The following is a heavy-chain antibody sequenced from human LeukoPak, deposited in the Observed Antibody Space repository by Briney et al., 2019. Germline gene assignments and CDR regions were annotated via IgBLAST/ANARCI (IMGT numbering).Heavy chain of an antibody. CDR3: ARHNGLVSGAEVAGLYPDY. Sequence: GESLKISCQASGYTFPNKWIGWVRQMPGKGLEWMGVIFPDDSDTRYSPSFQGQVTISADKSTNTAYLQWSSLEASDTAMYFCARHNGLVSGAEVAGLYPDYWGQGTLVTVS. D-gene: IGHD6-19*01. CDR2: IFPDDSDT. CDR1: GYTFPNKW. V-gene: IGHV5-51*01. J-gene: IGHJ4*02.